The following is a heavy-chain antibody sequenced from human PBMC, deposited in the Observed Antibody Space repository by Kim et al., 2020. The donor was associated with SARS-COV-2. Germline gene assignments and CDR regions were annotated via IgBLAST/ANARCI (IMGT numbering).Heavy chain of an antibody. J-gene: IGHJ4*02. CDR1: GFSLSTNGVG. D-gene: IGHD3-10*02. CDR3: ARTPSDGRRYVRLDS. Sequence: SGPTLVNPTQTLTLTCTFSGFSLSTNGVGVGWIRQPPGKALEWLALIYWDNDKRHSPSLKCRLTITKATSKHQVVLPLTNMHPVNTATYFCARTPSDGRRYVRLDSWGQGTLGTVAS. V-gene: IGHV2-5*02. CDR2: IYWDNDK.